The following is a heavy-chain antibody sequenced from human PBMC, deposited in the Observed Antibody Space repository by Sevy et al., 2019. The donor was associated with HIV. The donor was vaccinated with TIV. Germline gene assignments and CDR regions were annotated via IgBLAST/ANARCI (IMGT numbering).Heavy chain of an antibody. CDR2: ISGSGGST. CDR3: AKASYYDFWSGYGDY. D-gene: IGHD3-3*01. J-gene: IGHJ4*02. CDR1: GFTFSSYA. Sequence: GGCLRLSCAASGFTFSSYAMSWVRQAPGKGLEWVSAISGSGGSTYYADSVKGRFTISRDNSKNTLYLQMNSLRAEDTAVYYCAKASYYDFWSGYGDYWGQGTLVTVSS. V-gene: IGHV3-23*01.